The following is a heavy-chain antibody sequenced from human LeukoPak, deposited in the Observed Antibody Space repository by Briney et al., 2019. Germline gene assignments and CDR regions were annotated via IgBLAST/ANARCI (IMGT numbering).Heavy chain of an antibody. CDR1: GGSISSGDYY. CDR2: IYYSGST. V-gene: IGHV4-30-4*08. D-gene: IGHD3-22*01. J-gene: IGHJ5*02. CDR3: ARQSGIKTYYYDSSGYFWFDP. Sequence: PSQTLSLTCTVSGGSISSGDYYWSWIRQHPGKGLEWIEYIYYSGSTNYNPSLKSRVTISVDTSKNQFSLKLSSVTAADTAVYYCARQSGIKTYYYDSSGYFWFDPWGQGTLVTVSP.